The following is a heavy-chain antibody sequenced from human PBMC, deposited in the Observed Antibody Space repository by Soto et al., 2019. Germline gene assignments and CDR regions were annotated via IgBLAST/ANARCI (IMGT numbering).Heavy chain of an antibody. J-gene: IGHJ4*02. Sequence: GGSLRLYSAASGFTFNNYAMSWVRQAPGKGLEWVSAISSSGYSTYYADSVKGRFTISRDNSKNTVYLQMNNLRAEDTAVYYCAKGSVVVAAKFDSWGQGTLVTVSS. D-gene: IGHD2-21*02. CDR1: GFTFNNYA. V-gene: IGHV3-23*01. CDR2: ISSSGYST. CDR3: AKGSVVVAAKFDS.